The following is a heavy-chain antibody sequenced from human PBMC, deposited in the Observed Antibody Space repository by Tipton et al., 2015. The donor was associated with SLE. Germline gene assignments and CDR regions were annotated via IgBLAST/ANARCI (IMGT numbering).Heavy chain of an antibody. V-gene: IGHV4-31*02. J-gene: IGHJ4*02. Sequence: LRLSCTVSGDSITSGGFFWSWIRHLPGKGLEWIGYIYYSGSTSYNPSLKSRLTISIDTSRNQFSLKLSSVTASDTAFYYCARVRGRYCSGASCYSPDYWGQGTLVTVSS. CDR2: IYYSGST. CDR1: GDSITSGGFF. CDR3: ARVRGRYCSGASCYSPDY. D-gene: IGHD2-15*01.